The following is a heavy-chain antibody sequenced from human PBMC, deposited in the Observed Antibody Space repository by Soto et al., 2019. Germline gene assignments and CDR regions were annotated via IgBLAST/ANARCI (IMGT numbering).Heavy chain of an antibody. D-gene: IGHD6-6*01. J-gene: IGHJ5*02. V-gene: IGHV3-23*01. Sequence: SGGSLRLSCAASGFTFSSYAMSWVRQAPGKGLEWVSAISGSGGSTYYADSVKGRFTISRDNSKNTLYLQMNSLRAEDTAVYYCAKSIAAFNWFDPWGQGTLVTVSS. CDR3: AKSIAAFNWFDP. CDR1: GFTFSSYA. CDR2: ISGSGGST.